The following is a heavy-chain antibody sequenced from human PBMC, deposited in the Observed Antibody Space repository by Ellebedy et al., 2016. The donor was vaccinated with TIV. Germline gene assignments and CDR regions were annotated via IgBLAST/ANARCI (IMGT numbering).Heavy chain of an antibody. J-gene: IGHJ5*02. V-gene: IGHV4-39*07. Sequence: SETLSLTCTVSGVSISSSSYYWGWIRQPPGKGLEWIGTIYYSGSTYYNPSLKSRVTISVDTSKNQFSLKLSSVTAADTAVYYCARDWFDPWGQGTLVTVSP. CDR3: ARDWFDP. CDR1: GVSISSSSYY. CDR2: IYYSGST.